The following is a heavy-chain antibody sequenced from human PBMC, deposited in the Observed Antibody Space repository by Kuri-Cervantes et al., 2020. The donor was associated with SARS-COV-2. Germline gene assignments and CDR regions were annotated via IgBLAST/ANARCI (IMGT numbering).Heavy chain of an antibody. J-gene: IGHJ6*02. CDR2: IIPILGIA. Sequence: SVKVSCKASGGTFSSYAISWVRQAPGQGLEWMGRIIPILGIANYAQKFQGRVTITADKSTSTAYMELSSLRSEDTAVYYCARDLAARLDYYYGMDVWGQGTTITVSS. V-gene: IGHV1-69*04. D-gene: IGHD6-6*01. CDR3: ARDLAARLDYYYGMDV. CDR1: GGTFSSYA.